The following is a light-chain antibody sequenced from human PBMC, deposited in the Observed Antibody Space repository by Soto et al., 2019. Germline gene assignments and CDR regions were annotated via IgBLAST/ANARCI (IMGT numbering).Light chain of an antibody. V-gene: IGLV1-51*01. Sequence: QSVLTQPPSVSAAPGQKVTISCSGSSSNIGSNYVSWYQQLPGTAPKLLIYDDNKRPSGIPDRFSGSKSGTSATLGITGLQTGDEADYYCGTWDSSLSAGVFGGATQLTVL. CDR1: SSNIGSNY. CDR3: GTWDSSLSAGV. CDR2: DDN. J-gene: IGLJ7*01.